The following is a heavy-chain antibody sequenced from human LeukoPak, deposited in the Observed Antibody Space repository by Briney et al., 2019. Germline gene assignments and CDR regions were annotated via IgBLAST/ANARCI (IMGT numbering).Heavy chain of an antibody. J-gene: IGHJ5*02. CDR1: GYTFTSYG. V-gene: IGHV1-18*01. CDR2: ISAYNGNT. Sequence: ASVKVSCKASGYTFTSYGISWVRQAPGQGLEWMGWISAYNGNTNYAQKLQGRVTMTTDTSTSTAYMELRSLRSDDTAVYCCARGSTIFGVVLNWFDPWGQGTLVAVSS. D-gene: IGHD3-3*01. CDR3: ARGSTIFGVVLNWFDP.